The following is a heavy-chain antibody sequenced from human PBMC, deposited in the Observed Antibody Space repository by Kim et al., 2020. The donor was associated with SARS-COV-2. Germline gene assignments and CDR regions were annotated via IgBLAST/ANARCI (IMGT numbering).Heavy chain of an antibody. Sequence: ADSVKGRLTISRDNAKNSLYLQMNSLRAEDTAVYDCARDFEAAAGLFFDDWGQGTLVTVSA. J-gene: IGHJ4*02. D-gene: IGHD6-13*01. CDR3: ARDFEAAAGLFFDD. V-gene: IGHV3-21*01.